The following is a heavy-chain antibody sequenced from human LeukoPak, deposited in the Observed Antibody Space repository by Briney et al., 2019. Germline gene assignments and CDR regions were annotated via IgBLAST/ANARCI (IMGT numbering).Heavy chain of an antibody. CDR2: IGSDGKT. J-gene: IGHJ6*02. Sequence: GGSLRLSCEASGFSFSSYAMTWLRQAPGKGLEWVSSIGSDGKTHYSESAKGRFVISRDNFGGMVSLQVNSLRVEDTALYYCARDLHYYGAMDVWGQGTTVTVSS. CDR3: ARDLHYYGAMDV. CDR1: GFSFSSYA. D-gene: IGHD3-10*01. V-gene: IGHV3-23*01.